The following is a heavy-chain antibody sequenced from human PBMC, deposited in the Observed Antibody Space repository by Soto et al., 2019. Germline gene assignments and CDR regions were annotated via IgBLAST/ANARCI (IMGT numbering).Heavy chain of an antibody. CDR1: GDSVSSNSAV. D-gene: IGHD3-22*01. Sequence: PSQTLSLTCAISGDSVSSNSAVWNWIRQSPSRGLEWLGRTYYRSQWHYEYAVFVQSRISIDPDTSKNSLYLQMNSLRAEDTAVYYCARGDYHDGSGPFSDAFDVWGQGTMVTVSS. CDR3: ARGDYHDGSGPFSDAFDV. V-gene: IGHV6-1*01. J-gene: IGHJ3*01. CDR2: TYYRSQWHY.